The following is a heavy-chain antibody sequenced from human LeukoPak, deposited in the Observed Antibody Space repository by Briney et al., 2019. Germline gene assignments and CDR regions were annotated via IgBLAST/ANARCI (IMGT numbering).Heavy chain of an antibody. CDR1: GGSISSYY. CDR2: IYYSGST. J-gene: IGHJ3*01. Sequence: PSETLSLTCTVSGGSISSYYWSWIRQPPGKGLEWIGYIYYSGSTNYNPSLKSRVTISVDTSKNQFSLKLSSVTAADTAIYYCAKESGRGTYDLWGPGTMVTVSS. V-gene: IGHV4-59*12. D-gene: IGHD3-10*01. CDR3: AKESGRGTYDL.